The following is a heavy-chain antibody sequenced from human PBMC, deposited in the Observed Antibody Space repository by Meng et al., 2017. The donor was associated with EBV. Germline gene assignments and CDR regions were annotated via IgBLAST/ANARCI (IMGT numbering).Heavy chain of an antibody. Sequence: QLQESGPDLVKPSEPLSLTCTVSGGSISSSSYYWGWIRQPPGKGLEWIGSIYYSGSTYYNPSLKSQVTISVDTSKNQFSLKLSSVTAADTAVYYCARVVATIFTNWFDPWGQGTLVTVSS. J-gene: IGHJ5*02. V-gene: IGHV4-39*07. CDR2: IYYSGST. D-gene: IGHD5-12*01. CDR3: ARVVATIFTNWFDP. CDR1: GGSISSSSYY.